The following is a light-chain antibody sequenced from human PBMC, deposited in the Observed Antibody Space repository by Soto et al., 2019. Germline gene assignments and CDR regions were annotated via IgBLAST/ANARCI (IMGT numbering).Light chain of an antibody. CDR2: GAS. Sequence: EIVLTQSPGTLSFSPGERATLSCWASQNVLSNYLAWYQQKPGQAPRLLIYGASTRATGIPDRFGGSGSGTDFTLTVSRLEPEDFAVYYCQQYSFLPRTLGQGTKVDIK. CDR1: QNVLSNY. V-gene: IGKV3-20*01. CDR3: QQYSFLPRT. J-gene: IGKJ1*01.